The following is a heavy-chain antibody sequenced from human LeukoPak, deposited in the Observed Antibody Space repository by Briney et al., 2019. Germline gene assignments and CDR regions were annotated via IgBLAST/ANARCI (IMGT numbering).Heavy chain of an antibody. Sequence: GGSLRLSCAASGFTFSGSAMHWVRQASGKGLEWVGRIRSKTNNYATAYAASMKGRFTISRDDSKNTAYLQMNSLKTEDTAVYYCTRTNYYDSSGYSFADYWGQGTLVTVSS. CDR2: IRSKTNNYAT. V-gene: IGHV3-73*01. CDR1: GFTFSGSA. J-gene: IGHJ4*02. CDR3: TRTNYYDSSGYSFADY. D-gene: IGHD3-22*01.